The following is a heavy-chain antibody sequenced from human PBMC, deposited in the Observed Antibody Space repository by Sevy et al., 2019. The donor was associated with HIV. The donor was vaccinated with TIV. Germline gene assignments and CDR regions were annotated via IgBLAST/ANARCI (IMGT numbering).Heavy chain of an antibody. CDR2: ISGSGGST. J-gene: IGHJ6*02. CDR3: AKGDRSFYGLDV. V-gene: IGHV3-23*01. Sequence: GGSLRLSCAASGFTFSPYAMSWVRQAPGKGLEWVSAISGSGGSTYNVDSVEGRFTISRDNSKNTLYLEMNSLRVEDTAVYYCAKGDRSFYGLDVWGQGTTVTVSS. CDR1: GFTFSPYA. D-gene: IGHD3-22*01.